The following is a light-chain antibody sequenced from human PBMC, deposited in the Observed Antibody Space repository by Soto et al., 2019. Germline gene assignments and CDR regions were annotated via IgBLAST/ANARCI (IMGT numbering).Light chain of an antibody. Sequence: QSVLTQPRSVSGSPGQSVTISCTGTSIDVGGYNYVSWYQQHPGKAPKLMIYDVSKRPSGVPDRFSGSKSGNTASLTISGLQAEDDADYYCCSYAGSYTHVFGTGTKLTVL. CDR1: SIDVGGYNY. CDR2: DVS. V-gene: IGLV2-11*01. CDR3: CSYAGSYTHV. J-gene: IGLJ1*01.